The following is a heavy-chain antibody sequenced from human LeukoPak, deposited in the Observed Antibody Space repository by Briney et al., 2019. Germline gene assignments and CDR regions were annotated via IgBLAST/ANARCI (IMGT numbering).Heavy chain of an antibody. Sequence: GGSLRLSCVASGITFRNYAVTWVRQAPGKGLELVSSITGSGDTRRYADSVKGRFTISRDNSVDTLYLQMNSLSAEDTAIYYCGKDPNGDYIGAFDFWGRGTMVTVSS. J-gene: IGHJ3*01. CDR1: GITFRNYA. CDR2: ITGSGDTR. V-gene: IGHV3-23*01. CDR3: GKDPNGDYIGAFDF. D-gene: IGHD4-17*01.